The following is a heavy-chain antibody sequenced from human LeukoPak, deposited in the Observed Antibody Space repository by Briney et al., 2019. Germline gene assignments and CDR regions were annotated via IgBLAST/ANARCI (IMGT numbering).Heavy chain of an antibody. D-gene: IGHD3-10*01. CDR3: ACWGSDFESAFDI. Sequence: ASVKVSCKASGYTFTGYYMHWVRQAPGQGLEWMGWINPNSGGTNYAQKFQGRVTMTRDTSISTAYMELSRLRSDDTAVYYCACWGSDFESAFDIWGQGTMVTVSS. V-gene: IGHV1-2*02. CDR2: INPNSGGT. CDR1: GYTFTGYY. J-gene: IGHJ3*02.